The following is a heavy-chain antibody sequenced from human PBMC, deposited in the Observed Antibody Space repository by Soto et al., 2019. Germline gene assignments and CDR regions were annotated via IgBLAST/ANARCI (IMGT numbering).Heavy chain of an antibody. CDR2: IKQDGSEK. D-gene: IGHD5-18*01. CDR1: GFTFSSYW. CDR3: ARDPHIQLWLNYYYGMDV. V-gene: IGHV3-7*01. J-gene: IGHJ6*02. Sequence: HPGGSLRLSCAASGFTFSSYWMSWVRQAPGKGLEWVANIKQDGSEKYYVDSVKGRFTISRDNAKNSLYLQMNSLRAEDTAVYYCARDPHIQLWLNYYYGMDVWGQGTTVTVSS.